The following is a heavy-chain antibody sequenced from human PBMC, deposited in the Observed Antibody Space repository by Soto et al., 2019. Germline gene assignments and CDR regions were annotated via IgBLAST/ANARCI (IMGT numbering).Heavy chain of an antibody. Sequence: SVKVSCKASGGTFSSYAISWVRQAPGQGLEWMGGIIPILGIANYAQKFQGRVTITADKSTSTAYMELSSLRSEDTAVYYCARDCSSTSCYSSYYYYGMDVWGQGTTVTVSS. CDR3: ARDCSSTSCYSSYYYYGMDV. J-gene: IGHJ6*02. D-gene: IGHD2-2*01. CDR1: GGTFSSYA. V-gene: IGHV1-69*10. CDR2: IIPILGIA.